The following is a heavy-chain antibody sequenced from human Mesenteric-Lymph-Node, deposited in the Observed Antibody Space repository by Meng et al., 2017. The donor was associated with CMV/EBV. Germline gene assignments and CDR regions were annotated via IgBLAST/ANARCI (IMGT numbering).Heavy chain of an antibody. D-gene: IGHD6-19*01. CDR2: ITAYSGNT. CDR1: GYTFTSYG. J-gene: IGHJ4*02. V-gene: IGHV1-18*01. Sequence: ASVKVSCKASGYTFTSYGINWVRQAPGQGLEWMGWITAYSGNTNYAQKFQGRLTMTTDTSTSTAYMELRSLRSDDTAVYYCARDSPLIAVAGMGYWGQGTLVTVSS. CDR3: ARDSPLIAVAGMGY.